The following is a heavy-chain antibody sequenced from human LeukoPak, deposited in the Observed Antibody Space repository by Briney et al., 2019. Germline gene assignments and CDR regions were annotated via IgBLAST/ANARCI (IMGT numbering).Heavy chain of an antibody. CDR2: IYYSGST. CDR3: ARVAEAWFDP. J-gene: IGHJ5*02. CDR1: GGSISSYY. V-gene: IGHV4-59*01. Sequence: SETLSLTCTVSGGSISSYYWSWIRQPPGKGLEWIGYIYYSGSTNYNPSLKSRVTISVVTSKNQFSLKLSSVTAADTAVYYCARVAEAWFDPWGQGTLVTVSS.